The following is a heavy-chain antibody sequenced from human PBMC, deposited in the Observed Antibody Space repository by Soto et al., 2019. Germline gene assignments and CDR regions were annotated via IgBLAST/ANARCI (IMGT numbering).Heavy chain of an antibody. Sequence: GGSLRLSCAASGFTFSTYSMHWVRQAPGKGLEYVSAISSNGGYTYYANSVKGRFTISRENSKNNQYLQMDSQRDEDMAVYYCASQSHYSSGYSFDYWGQGTLVTVSS. J-gene: IGHJ4*02. CDR2: ISSNGGYT. V-gene: IGHV3-64*01. CDR1: GFTFSTYS. CDR3: ASQSHYSSGYSFDY. D-gene: IGHD3-22*01.